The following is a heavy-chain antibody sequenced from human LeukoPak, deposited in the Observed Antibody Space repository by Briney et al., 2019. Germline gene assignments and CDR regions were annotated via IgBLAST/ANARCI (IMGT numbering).Heavy chain of an antibody. Sequence: SETLSLTCAVSGGSISSSNWWSWVRQPPGKGLEWIGEIYHSGSTNYNPSLKSRVTISVDKSKNRFSLKLSSVTAADTAVYYRASFNPMITFGGVIVWGQGTLVTVSS. V-gene: IGHV4-4*02. CDR3: ASFNPMITFGGVIV. D-gene: IGHD3-16*02. CDR1: GGSISSSNW. J-gene: IGHJ4*02. CDR2: IYHSGST.